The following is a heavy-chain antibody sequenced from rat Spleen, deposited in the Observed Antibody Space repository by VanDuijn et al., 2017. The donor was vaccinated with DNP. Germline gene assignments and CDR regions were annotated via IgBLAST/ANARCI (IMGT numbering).Heavy chain of an antibody. CDR2: IGSDGYAP. CDR3: TIQRYRYNYYVTDA. CDR1: GFSFSYYY. Sequence: EVQLVESGGGLVQPGRSLKLSCAASGFSFSYYYMAWVRQAPTKGLEWVAYIGSDGYAPYYGDSVKGRFTISRDNAKNRLYLQMDSLRSEDTATYYWTIQRYRYNYYVTDAWGQGTSVTVSS. J-gene: IGHJ4*01. D-gene: IGHD1-5*01. V-gene: IGHV5-20*01.